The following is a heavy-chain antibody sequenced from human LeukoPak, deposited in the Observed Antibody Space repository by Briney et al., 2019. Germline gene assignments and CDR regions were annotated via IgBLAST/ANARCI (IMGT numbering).Heavy chain of an antibody. Sequence: PSETLSLTCAVYGGSFSGYYWSWIRQPPGKGLEWIGEINHSGSTNYNPSLKSRVTISVDTSKNQFSLKLSSVTAADTAVYYCARGSNPFVEFDYWGQGTLVTVSS. V-gene: IGHV4-34*01. D-gene: IGHD2-8*01. CDR1: GGSFSGYY. CDR2: INHSGST. J-gene: IGHJ4*02. CDR3: ARGSNPFVEFDY.